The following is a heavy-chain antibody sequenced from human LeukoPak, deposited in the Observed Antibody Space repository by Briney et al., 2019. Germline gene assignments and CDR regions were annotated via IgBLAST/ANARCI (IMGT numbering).Heavy chain of an antibody. J-gene: IGHJ6*03. Sequence: SETLSLTCTVSGGSISSSSYFWGWIRQPPGKGLEWIGYIYYSGSTYYNPSLKSRVTISVDTSKNQFSLKLSSVTAADTAVYYCARELDNYYYYYMDVWGKGTTVTISS. V-gene: IGHV4-39*07. CDR3: ARELDNYYYYYMDV. CDR2: IYYSGST. CDR1: GGSISSSSYF.